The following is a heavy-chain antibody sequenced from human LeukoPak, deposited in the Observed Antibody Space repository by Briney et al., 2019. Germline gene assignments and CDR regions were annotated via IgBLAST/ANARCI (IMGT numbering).Heavy chain of an antibody. CDR1: GGSISSGASY. CDR3: ASIIPPPRYIVVVPAAIQY. Sequence: PSQTLSLTCTVSGGSISSGASYWSWIRQLPGKGLEWIGYIYDSGSTNYNPSLKSRVAMSVDMSKNQFSLKLRSVTAADTAMYYCASIIPPPRYIVVVPAAIQYWGQGTLVTVSS. V-gene: IGHV4-31*03. CDR2: IYDSGST. J-gene: IGHJ4*02. D-gene: IGHD2-2*01.